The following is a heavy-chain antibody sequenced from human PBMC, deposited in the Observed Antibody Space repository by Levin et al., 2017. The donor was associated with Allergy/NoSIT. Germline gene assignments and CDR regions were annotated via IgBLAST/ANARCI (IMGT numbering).Heavy chain of an antibody. CDR1: GGSISSGGYS. V-gene: IGHV4-30-2*01. Sequence: LRLSCAVSGGSISSGGYSWSWIRQPPGKGLEWIGYIYHSGSTYYNPSLKSRVTISVDRSKNQFSLKLSSVTAADTAVYYCAREQGEGLVDYWGQGTLVTVSS. D-gene: IGHD3/OR15-3a*01. CDR2: IYHSGST. J-gene: IGHJ4*02. CDR3: AREQGEGLVDY.